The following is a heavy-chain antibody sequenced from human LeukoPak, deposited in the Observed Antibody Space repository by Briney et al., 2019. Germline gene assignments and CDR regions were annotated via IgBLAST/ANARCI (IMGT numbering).Heavy chain of an antibody. CDR2: ISAYNGNT. D-gene: IGHD2-15*01. Sequence: ASVTVSFKASGYTFTSYGISWVRQAPGQGLEWMGWISAYNGNTNYAQKLQGRVTMTTDTSTSTAYMELRSLRSDDTAVYYCARGGTMGRYCSGGSCYPYYFDYWGQGTLVTVSS. CDR1: GYTFTSYG. CDR3: ARGGTMGRYCSGGSCYPYYFDY. J-gene: IGHJ4*02. V-gene: IGHV1-18*01.